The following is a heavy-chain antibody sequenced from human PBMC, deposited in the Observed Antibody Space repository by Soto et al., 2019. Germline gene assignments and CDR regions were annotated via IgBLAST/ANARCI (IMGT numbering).Heavy chain of an antibody. Sequence: SETLSLTCTVSGAALSSGGYFYTWVRQPPGKGLEWLGYIYYSGGTNYNPSLKSRVTISLDTSKRQFSLKLSSVTAADTAVYYCARYSSPYYFDCWGQGTRVTVSS. D-gene: IGHD2-21*01. CDR1: GAALSSGGYF. J-gene: IGHJ4*02. CDR3: ARYSSPYYFDC. CDR2: IYYSGGT. V-gene: IGHV4-61*08.